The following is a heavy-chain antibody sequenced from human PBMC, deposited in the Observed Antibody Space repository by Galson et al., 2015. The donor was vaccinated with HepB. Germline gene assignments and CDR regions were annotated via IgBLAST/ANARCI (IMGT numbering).Heavy chain of an antibody. V-gene: IGHV1-18*04. D-gene: IGHD3-10*01. J-gene: IGHJ6*02. Sequence: SVKVSCKASGYSFTTYGISWVRQVPGRGLEWMGWINTYNGNAYYAQNLQGRVTVTTDTSTTMAYMELRSLRSDDTAVYYCAREGEGIHTIRGVSDSLYHYYYGMDVWGQGTTVTVSS. CDR3: AREGEGIHTIRGVSDSLYHYYYGMDV. CDR1: GYSFTTYG. CDR2: INTYNGNA.